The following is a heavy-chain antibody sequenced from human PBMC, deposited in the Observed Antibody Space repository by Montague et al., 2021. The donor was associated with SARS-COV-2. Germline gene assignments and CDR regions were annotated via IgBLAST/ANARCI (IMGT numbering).Heavy chain of an antibody. D-gene: IGHD6-13*01. J-gene: IGHJ4*02. V-gene: IGHV3-11*03. CDR3: ARIFLVEPHGIALYYFDY. CDR1: GFTSGDYY. CDR2: ISSGSHYT. Sequence: SLRLSCAASGFTSGDYYMTWVRQAPGKGLEWISDISSGSHYTNYADSVRGRFTISRDDAKKSLYLDMDSLRAEDTAVYYCARIFLVEPHGIALYYFDYWGQGALVTISS.